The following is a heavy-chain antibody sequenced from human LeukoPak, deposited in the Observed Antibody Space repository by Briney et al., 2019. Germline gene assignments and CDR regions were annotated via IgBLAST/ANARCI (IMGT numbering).Heavy chain of an antibody. CDR3: TRETIVGAIPSDY. Sequence: SQTLSLTCAISGDSVSRIGAAWNWIRQSPSRGLEWLGRTYYRSKWYNDYAVSVKSRITINPDTSKNQFSLQLNSVTPEDTAVYYCTRETIVGAIPSDYWGQGTLVTVSS. D-gene: IGHD1-26*01. V-gene: IGHV6-1*01. CDR2: TYYRSKWYN. CDR1: GDSVSRIGAA. J-gene: IGHJ4*02.